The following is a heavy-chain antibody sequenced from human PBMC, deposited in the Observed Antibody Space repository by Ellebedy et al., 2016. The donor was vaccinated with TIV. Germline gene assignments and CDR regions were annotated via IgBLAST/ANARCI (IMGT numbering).Heavy chain of an antibody. Sequence: GESLKISCVASGVNFGTYSMNWVRQAPGKGLEWVSYISSSSSTIFYADSVKGRFTVSRDNDRSSLYLQMNSLRDEDTAVYYCARGREDDIWGQGTMVTVSS. CDR1: GVNFGTYS. CDR2: ISSSSSTI. V-gene: IGHV3-48*02. J-gene: IGHJ3*02. CDR3: ARGREDDI.